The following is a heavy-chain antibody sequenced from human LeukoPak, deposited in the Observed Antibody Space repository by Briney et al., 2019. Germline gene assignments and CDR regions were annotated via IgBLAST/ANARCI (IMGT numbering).Heavy chain of an antibody. CDR1: GYSFTSYW. CDR2: IYPGDSDT. Sequence: PGESLKISCKGSGYSFTSYWIGWVRQMPGKGLEWMGIIYPGDSDTRYSPSFQGQVTISADKSISTAYLQWSSLKASDTAMYYCARLTMVRGRYGYGMDVWGQGTTVTVSS. J-gene: IGHJ6*02. V-gene: IGHV5-51*01. D-gene: IGHD3-10*01. CDR3: ARLTMVRGRYGYGMDV.